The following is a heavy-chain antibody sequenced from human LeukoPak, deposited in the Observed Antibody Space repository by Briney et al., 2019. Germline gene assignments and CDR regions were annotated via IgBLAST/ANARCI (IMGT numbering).Heavy chain of an antibody. J-gene: IGHJ6*03. Sequence: SETLSLTCTVSGGSISSGSYYWSWIRQPAGKGLEWIGRIYTSGSTNYNPSLKSRVTISVDTSKNQFSLKLSSVTAADTAVYYCARDFADYGGNPGASYYYMDVWGKGTTVTVSS. CDR1: GGSISSGSYY. CDR2: IYTSGST. V-gene: IGHV4-61*02. D-gene: IGHD4-23*01. CDR3: ARDFADYGGNPGASYYYMDV.